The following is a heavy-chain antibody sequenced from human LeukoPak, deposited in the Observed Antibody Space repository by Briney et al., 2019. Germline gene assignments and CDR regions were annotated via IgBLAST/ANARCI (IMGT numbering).Heavy chain of an antibody. V-gene: IGHV3-23*01. D-gene: IGHD6-19*01. CDR3: AKYASGWYGYFDY. CDR2: ISGSGGST. CDR1: GFTFSSYA. J-gene: IGHJ4*02. Sequence: GGSLRLSCAASGFTFSSYAMSWVRQAPGKGLEWVSGISGSGGSTYYADSVKGRFTISRDNSKNTLHLQMNSLRAEDTAVYYCAKYASGWYGYFDYWGQGTLVTVSS.